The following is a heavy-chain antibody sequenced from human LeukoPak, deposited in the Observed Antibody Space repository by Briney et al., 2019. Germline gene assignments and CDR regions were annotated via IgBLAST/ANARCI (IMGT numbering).Heavy chain of an antibody. CDR1: GFTFSSYA. J-gene: IGHJ4*02. Sequence: GGSLRLSCAASGFTFSSYAMSWVRQAPGKGLEWVSTIRGSVDTTNYADSVKGRFTISRGTSKNTLSLQMDSLRAEDTAVYYCAKGDGSSWYSPFDYWGQGTLVTVSS. D-gene: IGHD6-13*01. CDR2: IRGSVDTT. V-gene: IGHV3-23*01. CDR3: AKGDGSSWYSPFDY.